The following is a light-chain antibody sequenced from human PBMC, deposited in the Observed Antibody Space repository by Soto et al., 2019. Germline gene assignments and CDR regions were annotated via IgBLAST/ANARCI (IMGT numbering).Light chain of an antibody. CDR3: SSYTSSSTVV. V-gene: IGLV2-14*01. J-gene: IGLJ2*01. CDR2: EVS. CDR1: SSDVGGYNF. Sequence: QSALTQPASVSGSPGQSISISCTGTSSDVGGYNFVSWYQQHPGKAPTLMIYEVSYRPSGVSNRFSGSKSGNTASLTISGLQAEDEADYYCSSYTSSSTVVFGGGTQLTVL.